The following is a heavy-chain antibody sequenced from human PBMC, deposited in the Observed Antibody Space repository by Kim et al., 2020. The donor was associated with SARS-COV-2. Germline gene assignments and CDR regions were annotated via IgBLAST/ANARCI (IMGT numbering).Heavy chain of an antibody. V-gene: IGHV4-39*01. CDR1: GGSISSNDYY. D-gene: IGHD3-3*01. J-gene: IGHJ6*03. CDR2: ISYSGRT. Sequence: SETLSLTCTVPGGSISSNDYYWDWIRQPPGKGLEWIGSISYSGRTYYNPSLKSRVTISVDTSKNQISLKLSSVTAADTGVYYCARGIFGVVIIPYYYYYMDDWGKGTTVTVSS. CDR3: ARGIFGVVIIPYYYYYMDD.